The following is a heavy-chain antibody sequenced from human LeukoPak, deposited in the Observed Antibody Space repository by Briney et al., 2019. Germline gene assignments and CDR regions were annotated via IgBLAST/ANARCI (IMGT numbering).Heavy chain of an antibody. CDR3: AGAISKGAGIDS. CDR1: GFPFSSYG. CDR2: IWPDGSTK. D-gene: IGHD1-26*01. J-gene: IGHJ4*02. Sequence: GRSLRLSCTASGFPFSSYGMHWVRQAPGKGLVWVTVIWPDGSTKYYADSVKGRFTVSRDNSKNTLYLQMNSLTVEDTATYYCAGAISKGAGIDSWGQGTLVTVSS. V-gene: IGHV3-33*01.